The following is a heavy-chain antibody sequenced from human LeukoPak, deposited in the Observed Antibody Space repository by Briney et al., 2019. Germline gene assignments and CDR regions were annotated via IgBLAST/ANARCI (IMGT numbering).Heavy chain of an antibody. CDR2: ISPSSSYM. D-gene: IGHD2-15*01. CDR3: ARATWDS. J-gene: IGHJ4*02. CDR1: GFTFSDYT. V-gene: IGHV3-21*01. Sequence: GGSLRFSCAASGFTFSDYTMNWVRQAPGKGLEWVSSISPSSSYMYYADSVKGRFTISRDNTKNSLYLQMNSLRAEDTAVYYCARATWDSWGQGALVTVSS.